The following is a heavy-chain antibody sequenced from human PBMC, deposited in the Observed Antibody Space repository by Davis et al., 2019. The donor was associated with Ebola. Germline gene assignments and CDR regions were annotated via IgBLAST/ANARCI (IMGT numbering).Heavy chain of an antibody. D-gene: IGHD3-22*01. V-gene: IGHV1-18*01. CDR2: ISAYNGNT. J-gene: IGHJ4*02. CDR1: RGTFSSYA. CDR3: ARGGSYYYDSSGYYSAYYFDY. Sequence: AASVKVSCKASRGTFSSYAISWVRQAPGQGLEWMGWISAYNGNTNYAQKLQGRVTMTTDTSTSTAYMELRSLRSDDTAVYYCARGGSYYYDSSGYYSAYYFDYWGQGTLVTVSS.